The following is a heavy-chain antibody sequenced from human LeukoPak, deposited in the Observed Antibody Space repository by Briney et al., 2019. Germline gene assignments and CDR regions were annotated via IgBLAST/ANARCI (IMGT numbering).Heavy chain of an antibody. J-gene: IGHJ3*02. CDR2: ISYDGYNK. Sequence: GGSLRLSCAASGFPFSSYAVHWVRQAPGKGLEWVALISYDGYNKYYADSVKGRFTISRDNSKNTLYLQMNSLRAEGTAVYYCARARYCSSISCREAFDIWGQGTMVTVSS. V-gene: IGHV3-30-3*01. D-gene: IGHD2-2*01. CDR3: ARARYCSSISCREAFDI. CDR1: GFPFSSYA.